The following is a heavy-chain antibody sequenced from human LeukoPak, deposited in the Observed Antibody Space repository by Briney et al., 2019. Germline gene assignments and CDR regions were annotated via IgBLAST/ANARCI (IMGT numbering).Heavy chain of an antibody. Sequence: GASVKVSCKTSGYTFTSYYMHWVRQAPGQGLEWMGIINPSGGRTSYAQKFQGRVTMTRDMSTSTVYMELSSLRSEDTAVYYCAREGVVPAAIEFDPRGQGTLVTVSS. D-gene: IGHD2-2*02. CDR1: GYTFTSYY. CDR2: INPSGGRT. CDR3: AREGVVPAAIEFDP. J-gene: IGHJ5*02. V-gene: IGHV1-46*01.